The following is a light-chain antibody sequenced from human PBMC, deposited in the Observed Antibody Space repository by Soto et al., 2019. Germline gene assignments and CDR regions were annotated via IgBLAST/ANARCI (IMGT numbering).Light chain of an antibody. J-gene: IGKJ4*01. CDR1: QSISSY. Sequence: DIQMTQSPSIVSASVGDRVTITCRASQSISSYLNWYQQKPGKAPKLLIYAASSLQSGVPSRFSGSGSGTDFTLTISSLQPEDFATYYCQQASSFPLTFGGGTKVDIK. V-gene: IGKV1-39*01. CDR2: AAS. CDR3: QQASSFPLT.